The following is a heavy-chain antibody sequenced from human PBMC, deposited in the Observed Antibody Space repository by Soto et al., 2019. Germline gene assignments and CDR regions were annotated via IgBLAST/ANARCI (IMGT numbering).Heavy chain of an antibody. CDR2: VNPDDSTT. V-gene: IGHV5-51*01. J-gene: IGHJ5*02. D-gene: IGHD2-2*01. CDR3: LRRFCSGTSCRFNCLDP. CDR1: GYIFTNYW. Sequence: PGESLKISCEGSGYIFTNYWIGWVRQMPGKGLEWMGIVNPDDSTTTYSQSFQGQVIISADKSVRSAYLQWSSLKDSDTATYYCLRRFCSGTSCRFNCLDPCGPGTMVTV.